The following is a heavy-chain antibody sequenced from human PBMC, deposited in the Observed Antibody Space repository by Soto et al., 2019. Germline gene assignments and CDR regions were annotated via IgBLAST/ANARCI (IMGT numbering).Heavy chain of an antibody. J-gene: IGHJ5*02. D-gene: IGHD2-2*02. Sequence: ESGGGVVQPGRSLRLSCTSSGFSFSSHGMHWVRQAPGKGLEWVAVIWYDGSNKYYADSVKGRFTISRDNSKNTLYLQMNSLRAEDTAVYYCARDAISSRPGWFGPWGEGTLVIVSS. CDR2: IWYDGSNK. CDR1: GFSFSSHG. CDR3: ARDAISSRPGWFGP. V-gene: IGHV3-33*01.